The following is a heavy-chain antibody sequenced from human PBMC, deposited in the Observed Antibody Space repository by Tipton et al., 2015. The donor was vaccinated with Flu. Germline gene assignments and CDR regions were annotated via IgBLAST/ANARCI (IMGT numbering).Heavy chain of an antibody. J-gene: IGHJ4*02. D-gene: IGHD4-23*01. CDR1: GGSVSGHY. CDR2: INHSGRT. CDR3: ARHGGYYFDY. V-gene: IGHV4-34*01. Sequence: LRLSCAVYGGSVSGHYWSWIRQPPGKGLEWIGEINHSGRTNYNPSLKSRVTISVDTSKNQFSLKLSSVNAAGTAVYYCARHGGYYFDYWGQGTLVTVSS.